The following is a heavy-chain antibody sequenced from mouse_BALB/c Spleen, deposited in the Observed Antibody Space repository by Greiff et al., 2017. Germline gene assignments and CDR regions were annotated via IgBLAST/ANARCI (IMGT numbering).Heavy chain of an antibody. J-gene: IGHJ1*01. CDR3: ARPLSPYWYFDV. V-gene: IGHV5-12-1*01. Sequence: VQLVESGGGLVKPGGSLKLSCAASGFAFSSYDMSWVRQTPEKRLEWVAYISSGGGSTYYPDTVKGRFTISRDNAKNTLYLQMSSLKSEDTAMYYCARPLSPYWYFDVWGAGTTVTVSS. CDR2: ISSGGGST. CDR1: GFAFSSYD.